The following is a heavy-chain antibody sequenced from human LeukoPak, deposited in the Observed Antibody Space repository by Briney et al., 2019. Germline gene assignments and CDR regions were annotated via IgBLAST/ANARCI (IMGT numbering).Heavy chain of an antibody. V-gene: IGHV1-18*01. J-gene: IGHJ4*02. CDR3: ARDRFRGSTSLVAFDY. Sequence: ASGKVSCTASGYTFTSYGITWGREAPGQGLGWMGWIGAYNGNTNYAQKLHGRVNMTTDTSTSTAYMELRSLRSDDTAVYYGARDRFRGSTSLVAFDYWGQGTLVTVSS. CDR1: GYTFTSYG. D-gene: IGHD2-2*01. CDR2: IGAYNGNT.